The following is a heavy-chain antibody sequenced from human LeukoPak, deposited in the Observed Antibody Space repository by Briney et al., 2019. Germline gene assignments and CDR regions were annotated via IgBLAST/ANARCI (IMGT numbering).Heavy chain of an antibody. J-gene: IGHJ4*02. V-gene: IGHV3-23*01. D-gene: IGHD3-3*01. CDR3: AKDRLSSRITIFGVVISSSEN. CDR1: GFTFSSYA. Sequence: PGGSLRFSCAASGFTFSSYAMSWVRQAPGKGLEWVSAISGSGGSTYYADSVKGRFTISRDNSKNTLYLQMNSLRAEDTAVYYCAKDRLSSRITIFGVVISSSENWGQGTLVTVSS. CDR2: ISGSGGST.